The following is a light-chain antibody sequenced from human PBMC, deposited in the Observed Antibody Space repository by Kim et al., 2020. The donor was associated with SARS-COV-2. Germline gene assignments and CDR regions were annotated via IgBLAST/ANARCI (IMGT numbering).Light chain of an antibody. CDR3: NSWDSSGPVV. J-gene: IGLJ2*01. CDR1: SLRSYY. CDR2: GKN. V-gene: IGLV3-19*01. Sequence: VALGQTVRITCQGDSLRSYYASWYQQKPGQAPVLVIYGKNNRPSGIPDRFSGSSSGNTASLTITGAQAEDEADYYCNSWDSSGPVVFGGGTKLTVL.